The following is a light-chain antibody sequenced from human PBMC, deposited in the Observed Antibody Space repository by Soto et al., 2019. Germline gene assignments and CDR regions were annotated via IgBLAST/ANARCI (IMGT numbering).Light chain of an antibody. CDR1: QTVSSN. J-gene: IGKJ1*01. Sequence: ETVMTQSPATLSVSPGERATLSCTASQTVSSNLAWYQQKPGQAPRLLIYGASTRAIGIPARFSGSGSGTDFTLIYGRLQSEDFAVYYGKQYNNCPWTFGQGTKGEI. CDR2: GAS. V-gene: IGKV3-15*01. CDR3: KQYNNCPWT.